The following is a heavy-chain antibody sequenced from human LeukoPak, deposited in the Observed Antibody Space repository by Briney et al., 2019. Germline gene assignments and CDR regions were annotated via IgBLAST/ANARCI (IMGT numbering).Heavy chain of an antibody. CDR2: ISAYNGNT. CDR1: GYTFTSYG. J-gene: IGHJ3*02. Sequence: ASVKVSCKASGYTFTSYGISWVRQAPGQGLEWMGWISAYNGNTNYAQELQGRVTMTTDTSTSTAYMELRSLRSDDTAVYYCARAFGVGGRGNAFDIWGQGTMVTVSS. CDR3: ARAFGVGGRGNAFDI. V-gene: IGHV1-18*01. D-gene: IGHD2-15*01.